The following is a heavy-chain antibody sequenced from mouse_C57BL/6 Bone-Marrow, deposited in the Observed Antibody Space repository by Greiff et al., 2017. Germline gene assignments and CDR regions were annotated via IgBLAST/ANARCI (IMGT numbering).Heavy chain of an antibody. Sequence: QVQLQSGPELVKPGASVKLSCKASGYTFTSYDINWVKQRPGQGLEWIGWIYPRDGSTKYNEKFKGKATLTVDTSSSTAYMELHSLTSEDSAVYFCARRVYYAHFDYWGQGTTLTVSS. V-gene: IGHV1-85*01. CDR1: GYTFTSYD. CDR2: IYPRDGST. D-gene: IGHD1-1*01. J-gene: IGHJ2*01. CDR3: ARRVYYAHFDY.